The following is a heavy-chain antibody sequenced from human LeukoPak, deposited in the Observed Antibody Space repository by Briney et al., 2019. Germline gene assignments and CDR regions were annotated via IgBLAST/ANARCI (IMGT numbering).Heavy chain of an antibody. J-gene: IGHJ4*02. CDR3: ARDPLYGSGSYYNRGFDY. V-gene: IGHV3-23*01. D-gene: IGHD3-10*01. Sequence: GGSLRLSCAASGFTFSSYAMSWVRQAPGKGLEWVSAISGSGGSIYYADSVKGRFTISRDNAKNSLYLQMNSLRAEDTAVYYCARDPLYGSGSYYNRGFDYWGQGTLVTVSS. CDR2: ISGSGGSI. CDR1: GFTFSSYA.